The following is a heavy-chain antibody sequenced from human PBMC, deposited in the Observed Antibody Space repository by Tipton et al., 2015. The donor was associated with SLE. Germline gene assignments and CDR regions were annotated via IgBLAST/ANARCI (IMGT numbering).Heavy chain of an antibody. Sequence: LRLSCTVSGGSISSHYWSWIRQPPGKGLEWIGYIYNSGSGNYNPSLKSRVTIKVDTSKNQFSLKLSSVSAADTAVYYCSRSDYHDSSGYYSYAFDFGGQGTTVTVPS. CDR1: GGSISSHY. CDR2: IYNSGSG. V-gene: IGHV4-59*11. J-gene: IGHJ3*01. D-gene: IGHD3-22*01. CDR3: SRSDYHDSSGYYSYAFDF.